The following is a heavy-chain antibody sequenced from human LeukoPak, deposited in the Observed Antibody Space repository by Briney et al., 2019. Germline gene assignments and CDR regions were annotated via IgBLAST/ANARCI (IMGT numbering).Heavy chain of an antibody. CDR1: GGSISSYY. V-gene: IGHV4-4*07. J-gene: IGHJ3*02. CDR2: IYTSGST. Sequence: SETLSLXCTVSGGSISSYYWRWIRRPAGKGLEWIGRIYTSGSTNYNPSLKSRVTMSVDTSKNQFSLKLSSVTAADTAVYYCARGEGLGYCSSTSCSPDHDAFDIWGQGTMVTVSS. CDR3: ARGEGLGYCSSTSCSPDHDAFDI. D-gene: IGHD2-2*01.